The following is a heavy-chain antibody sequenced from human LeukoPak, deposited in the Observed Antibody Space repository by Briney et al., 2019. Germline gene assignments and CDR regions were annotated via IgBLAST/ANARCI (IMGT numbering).Heavy chain of an antibody. V-gene: IGHV4-34*01. J-gene: IGHJ4*02. D-gene: IGHD7-27*01. CDR1: GGSFSDYY. Sequence: SETLSLTCAVYGGSFSDYYWTWIRQPPGEGLEWIGEINHSGSTNYSPSLKNRVTISVDTSKSQFSLKLTSVTAADTAEYYCARRTWGSGAGYFDFWGQGTLVTVSS. CDR2: INHSGST. CDR3: ARRTWGSGAGYFDF.